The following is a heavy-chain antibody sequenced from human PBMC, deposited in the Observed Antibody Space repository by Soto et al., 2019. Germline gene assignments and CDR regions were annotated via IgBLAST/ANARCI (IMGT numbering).Heavy chain of an antibody. CDR2: INPSSGNT. CDR3: ARVTTTFVWFDP. J-gene: IGHJ5*02. V-gene: IGHV1-8*01. Sequence: ASVKVSCKASGYTFNRYDINWVRQATGQGLEWMGWINPSSGNTGYAQKFQGRVTVTRDTSISTAYMELSSLTSEDTAVYYCARVTTTFVWFDPWGQGTLVTVSS. CDR1: GYTFNRYD. D-gene: IGHD3-22*01.